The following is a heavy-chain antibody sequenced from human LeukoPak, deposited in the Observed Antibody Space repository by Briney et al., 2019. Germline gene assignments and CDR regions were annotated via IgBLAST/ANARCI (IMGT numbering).Heavy chain of an antibody. CDR2: ISPRSDHI. V-gene: IGHV3-21*01. J-gene: IGHJ4*02. CDR1: RLTFNTHS. CDR3: VRGGSRSSGPPDY. D-gene: IGHD6-6*01. Sequence: GGSLRLSRAASRLTFNTHSMTWVRQAPGKGLECVSSISPRSDHIYYAHSVRGRFTISRDNAHNSLYLQMNSLRAQAPAMYDSVRGGSRSSGPPDYWGQGTLVTVSS.